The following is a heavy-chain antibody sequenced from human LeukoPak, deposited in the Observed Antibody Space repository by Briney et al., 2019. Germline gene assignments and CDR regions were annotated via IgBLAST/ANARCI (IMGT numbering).Heavy chain of an antibody. D-gene: IGHD3-22*01. CDR2: ISAYNGNT. J-gene: IGHJ4*02. Sequence: ASVKVSCKASGYTFTSYGISWVRQAPGQGLEWMGWISAYNGNTNYAQKLQGRVTMTTDTSTSTAYMELRSLRSDDTAVYYCARLSADYYDSSGLLYYFDYWGQGTLVPVSS. V-gene: IGHV1-18*01. CDR3: ARLSADYYDSSGLLYYFDY. CDR1: GYTFTSYG.